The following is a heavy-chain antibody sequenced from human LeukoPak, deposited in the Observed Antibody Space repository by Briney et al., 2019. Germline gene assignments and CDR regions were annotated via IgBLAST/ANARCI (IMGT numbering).Heavy chain of an antibody. Sequence: GSLRLSCAASGFTFSSYAMSWVRQPPGKGLEWIGEINHSGSTNYNPSLKSRVTISVDTSKNQFSLKLSSVTAADTAVYYCARVHDFWGGYWFDPWGQGTLVTVSS. CDR3: ARVHDFWGGYWFDP. CDR1: GFTFSSYA. D-gene: IGHD3-3*01. V-gene: IGHV4-34*01. J-gene: IGHJ5*02. CDR2: INHSGST.